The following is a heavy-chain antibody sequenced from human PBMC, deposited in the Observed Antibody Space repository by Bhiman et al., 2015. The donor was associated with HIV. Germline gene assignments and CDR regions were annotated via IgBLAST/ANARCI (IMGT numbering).Heavy chain of an antibody. V-gene: IGHV3-53*01. J-gene: IGHJ4*02. D-gene: IGHD6-19*01. CDR2: TGGGST. CDR3: ARGGSGSSGYDWNY. Sequence: EVQLVESGGGLIQPGGSLRLSCAASGFSVSTNYMSWVRQAPGKGLEWVSTGGGSTYYADSVKGRFTISRDNSKNTLYLQINSVRGEDTAVYYCARGGSGSSGYDWNYWGQGTLVTVSS. CDR1: GFSVSTNY.